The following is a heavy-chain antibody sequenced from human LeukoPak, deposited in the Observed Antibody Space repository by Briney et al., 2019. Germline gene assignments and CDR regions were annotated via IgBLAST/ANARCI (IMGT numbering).Heavy chain of an antibody. CDR2: IKEDGSME. J-gene: IGHJ1*01. CDR1: GFTFSTYW. D-gene: IGHD5-12*01. V-gene: IGHV3-7*01. CDR3: ARDSPGYGAYVS. Sequence: PGGSLRLSCAASGFTFSTYWMTWVRQAPGKGLEWVANIKEDGSMEYYVDSVKGRFTISRDNAKNSLYLQMDSLTAEDTAVYYCARDSPGYGAYVSWGQGTLVSVSS.